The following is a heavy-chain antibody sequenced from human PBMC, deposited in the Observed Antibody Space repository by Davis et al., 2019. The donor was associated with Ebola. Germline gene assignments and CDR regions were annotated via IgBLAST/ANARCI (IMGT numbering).Heavy chain of an antibody. CDR3: ARDDSYCSTTICYNSYFQH. J-gene: IGHJ1*01. Sequence: SVKVSCKASGGAFSSYVISWVRQAPGQGPEWMGGIIPIFGTTNYAQKFQDRVTITADESTSTAYMELSSLRSEDTAVYYCARDDSYCSTTICYNSYFQHWGQGTLVTVSS. V-gene: IGHV1-69*13. CDR1: GGAFSSYV. D-gene: IGHD2-2*02. CDR2: IIPIFGTT.